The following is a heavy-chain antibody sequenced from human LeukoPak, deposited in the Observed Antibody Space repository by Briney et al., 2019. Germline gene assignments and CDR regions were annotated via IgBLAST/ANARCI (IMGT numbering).Heavy chain of an antibody. D-gene: IGHD3-3*02. CDR3: ARDRSISSLDC. V-gene: IGHV3-74*01. J-gene: IGHJ4*02. Sequence: QAGGSLRLSCAASGFTFSSYAMHWVRQAPGKGLVWVSRISGEGSSTTYADSVKGRFTISRDNAKNTLYLQMNSLRAEDMAVYFCARDRSISSLDCWGQGTLITVSS. CDR2: ISGEGSST. CDR1: GFTFSSYA.